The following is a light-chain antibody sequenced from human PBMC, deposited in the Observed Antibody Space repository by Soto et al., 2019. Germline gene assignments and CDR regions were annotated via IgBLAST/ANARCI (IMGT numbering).Light chain of an antibody. CDR3: QQRRNWQVT. Sequence: EIVLTQSPGTRSLSPGERATLSCRASQSISSTYLAWYQQKPGQAPRLLIHDVYNRATGIPDRFSGSGSGTDGTITISSLEKEDCAVYYCQQRRNWQVTFGQGTRLEIK. CDR1: QSISSTY. J-gene: IGKJ5*01. V-gene: IGKV3D-20*02. CDR2: DVY.